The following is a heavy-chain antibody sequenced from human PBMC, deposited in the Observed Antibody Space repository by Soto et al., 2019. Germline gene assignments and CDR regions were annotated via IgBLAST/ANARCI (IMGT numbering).Heavy chain of an antibody. D-gene: IGHD3-22*01. CDR2: IVVGSGNT. V-gene: IGHV1-58*01. Sequence: SVKVSCKASGFTFTSSAVQWVRQARGQRLEWIGWIVVGSGNTNYAQKFQERVTITRDMSTSTAYMELSSLRSEDTAVYYCAAVSRKTYYYDSSGYYPYGMDVWGQGTTVTVSS. CDR3: AAVSRKTYYYDSSGYYPYGMDV. J-gene: IGHJ6*02. CDR1: GFTFTSSA.